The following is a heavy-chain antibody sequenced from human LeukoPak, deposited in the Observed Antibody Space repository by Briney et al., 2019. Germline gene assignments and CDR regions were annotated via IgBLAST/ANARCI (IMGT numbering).Heavy chain of an antibody. CDR1: GYSISSGYY. J-gene: IGHJ5*02. D-gene: IGHD1-14*01. V-gene: IGHV4-38-2*02. CDR3: AREPEFDP. CDR2: IYHSGST. Sequence: ASETLSFTCAVSGYSISSGYYWGWIRQPPGKGLEWIGGIYHSGSTYYNPSLKSRVTISVDTSKNQFSLKLSSVTAADTAVYYCAREPEFDPWGQGTLVTVSS.